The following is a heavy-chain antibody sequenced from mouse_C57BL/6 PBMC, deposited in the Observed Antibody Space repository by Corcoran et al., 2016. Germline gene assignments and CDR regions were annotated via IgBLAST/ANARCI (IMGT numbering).Heavy chain of an antibody. CDR3: ARKSLAY. CDR2: INPNNGGT. Sequence: EVQLQQSGPELVKPGASVKISCKASGYTFTDYYMNRVKQSHGKSLEWIGDINPNNGGTSYNQKFKGKATLTVDKSSSTAYMELRSLTSEDSAVYYCARKSLAYWGQGSLVTVSA. V-gene: IGHV1-26*01. CDR1: GYTFTDYY. J-gene: IGHJ3*01.